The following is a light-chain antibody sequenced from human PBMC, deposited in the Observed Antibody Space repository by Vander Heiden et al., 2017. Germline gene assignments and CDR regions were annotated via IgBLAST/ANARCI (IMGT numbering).Light chain of an antibody. V-gene: IGKV4-1*01. CDR2: CAS. CDR1: QSVIYSSTNKNY. J-gene: IGKJ2*01. CDR3: QQDDSTPYT. Sequence: DIVMTQAPDALPVSLGARATIHCKSSQSVIYSSTNKNYSAWYHQKPGRPPKLLIFCASARESGVPEQFSGSGSGTAFTLTISSPTAADEAVYYCQQDDSTPYTFGQGTKLEIK.